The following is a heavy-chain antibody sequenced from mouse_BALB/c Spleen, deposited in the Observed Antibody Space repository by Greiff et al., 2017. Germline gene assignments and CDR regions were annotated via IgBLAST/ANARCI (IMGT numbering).Heavy chain of an antibody. CDR3: VRDGRGVRRGYYAMDY. D-gene: IGHD2-14*01. V-gene: IGHV10-1*02. CDR1: GFTFNTYA. Sequence: EVQLVESGGGLVQPKGSLKLSCAASGFTFNTYAMTWVRQAPGKGLEWVARIRSKSNNYATYYADSVKDRFTISRDDSQSRLYLQMNNLKTEDTAMYYCVRDGRGVRRGYYAMDYWGQGTSVTVSS. J-gene: IGHJ4*01. CDR2: IRSKSNNYAT.